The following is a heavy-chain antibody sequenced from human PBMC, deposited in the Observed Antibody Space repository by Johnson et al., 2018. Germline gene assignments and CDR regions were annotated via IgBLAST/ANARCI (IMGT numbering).Heavy chain of an antibody. V-gene: IGHV3-23*04. D-gene: IGHD2-2*01. CDR3: AKNPSSYGSRTTCGNDAFDI. Sequence: QLVETGGGVVQPGRSLRLSCAASGFTFSSYAMSWVRQAPGKGLEWVSALSGSGGSTYYADSVKGRFTTSRDNSKKTRYIQLNTLRAEDTAVYYCAKNPSSYGSRTTCGNDAFDIWGQGTMVTVSS. CDR2: LSGSGGST. J-gene: IGHJ3*02. CDR1: GFTFSSYA.